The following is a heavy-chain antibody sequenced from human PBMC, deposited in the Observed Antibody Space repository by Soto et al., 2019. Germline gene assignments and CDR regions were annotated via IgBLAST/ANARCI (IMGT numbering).Heavy chain of an antibody. CDR1: GFTFSSYE. CDR2: ISSSGSTI. Sequence: GGSLRLSCAASGFTFSSYEMNWVRQAPGKGLEWVSYISSSGSTIYYADSVKGRFTISRDNAKNSLYLQMNSLRAEDTAVYYCASPVDTAMVMDYWGQGTLVTVSS. J-gene: IGHJ4*02. D-gene: IGHD5-18*01. V-gene: IGHV3-48*03. CDR3: ASPVDTAMVMDY.